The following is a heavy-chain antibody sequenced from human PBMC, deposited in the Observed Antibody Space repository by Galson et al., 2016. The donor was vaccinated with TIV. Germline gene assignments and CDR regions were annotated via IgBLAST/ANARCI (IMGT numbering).Heavy chain of an antibody. Sequence: SLRLSCAASGFTFSSWHMDWVRQAPGEGLEWISFITYTSATIYYADSVKGRFTVSRDSAKNSLYLQMNSLRAEDTAVYYSARPGNYDGDRRGAFDLWGQGTMVTVSP. V-gene: IGHV3-48*04. CDR1: GFTFSSWH. D-gene: IGHD4-23*01. J-gene: IGHJ3*01. CDR2: ITYTSATI. CDR3: ARPGNYDGDRRGAFDL.